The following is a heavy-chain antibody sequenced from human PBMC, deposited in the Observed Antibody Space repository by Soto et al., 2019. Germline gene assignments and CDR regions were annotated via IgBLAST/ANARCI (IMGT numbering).Heavy chain of an antibody. Sequence: SETLSLTCTVSGGSISSRSCYWAWIRQPPGKGLEWIGKINYSGSTNYNPSLKSRVTISVDTSKNQFSLKLSAVAAADTAVYYCARVNYGDYPYFDYWGQGTLVTVSS. CDR3: ARVNYGDYPYFDY. J-gene: IGHJ4*02. V-gene: IGHV4-39*07. CDR2: INYSGST. D-gene: IGHD4-17*01. CDR1: GGSISSRSCY.